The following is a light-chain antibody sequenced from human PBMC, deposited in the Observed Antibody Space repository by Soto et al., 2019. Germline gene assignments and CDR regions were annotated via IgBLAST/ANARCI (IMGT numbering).Light chain of an antibody. Sequence: QSALTQPASVSGSPGQSITISCTGTSSDIGTYNYVSWYQQHPGKVPKLMIYEVSNRPSGVSNRFSGSKSGNTASLAISGLQAEDEADYYCRSYTTSSTQAFGGGTKLTVL. V-gene: IGLV2-14*01. CDR2: EVS. J-gene: IGLJ3*02. CDR3: RSYTTSSTQA. CDR1: SSDIGTYNY.